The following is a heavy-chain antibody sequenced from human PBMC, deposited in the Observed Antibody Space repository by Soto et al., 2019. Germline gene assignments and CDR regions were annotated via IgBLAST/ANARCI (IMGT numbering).Heavy chain of an antibody. J-gene: IGHJ4*02. CDR3: ATDPQIFDS. CDR2: ISAYNGNT. CDR1: GYTFTSYG. V-gene: IGHV1-18*04. Sequence: QVQLVQSGAEVKKPGASVKVSCKASGYTFTSYGIGWVRQAPGQGLEGMGWISAYNGNTKYAPKWQGRVTMTTDTSTSTAYMKLRSLRSNYTTVYYSATDPQIFDSWGQETLVTVSS.